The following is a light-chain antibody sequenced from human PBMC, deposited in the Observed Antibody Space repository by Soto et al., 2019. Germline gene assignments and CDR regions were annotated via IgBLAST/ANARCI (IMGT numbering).Light chain of an antibody. CDR3: QQYESWPLS. J-gene: IGKJ4*01. Sequence: EVVMTQSPATLSVSPGERATLSCRASQDVRSHLAWYHQKPGQAPRLLISHASTRAAGVPARFSGSGSGTEFTLTIASLQSEDFAVDYCQQYESWPLSFGGGTKVEIK. CDR1: QDVRSH. V-gene: IGKV3-15*01. CDR2: HAS.